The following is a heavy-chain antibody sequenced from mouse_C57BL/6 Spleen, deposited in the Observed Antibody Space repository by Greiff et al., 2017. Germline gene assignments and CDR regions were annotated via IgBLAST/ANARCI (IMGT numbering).Heavy chain of an antibody. J-gene: IGHJ1*03. CDR2: ISSGSSTI. D-gene: IGHD1-1*01. CDR1: GFTFSDYG. V-gene: IGHV5-17*01. CDR3: AREGTTVVAGGSFDV. Sequence: EVKLVESGGGLVKPGGSLKLSCAASGFTFSDYGMHWVRQAPEKGLEWVAYISSGSSTIYYADTVKGRFTISRDNAKNTLFLQMTSLRSEDTAMYYCAREGTTVVAGGSFDVWGTGTTVTVSS.